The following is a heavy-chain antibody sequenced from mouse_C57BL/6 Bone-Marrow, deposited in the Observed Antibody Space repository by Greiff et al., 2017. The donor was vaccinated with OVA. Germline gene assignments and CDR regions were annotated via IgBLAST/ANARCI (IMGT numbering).Heavy chain of an antibody. CDR2: INPNNGGT. J-gene: IGHJ1*03. D-gene: IGHD1-1*01. CDR3: ARYYSGSSYYFDV. Sequence: VQLQQSGPELVKPGASVKIPCKASGYTFTDYNMDWVKQSHGKSLEWIGDINPNNGGTIYNQKFKGKATLTVDKSSSTAYMELHSLTSEDTAVYYYARYYSGSSYYFDVGGTGTTVTVSS. V-gene: IGHV1-18*01. CDR1: GYTFTDYN.